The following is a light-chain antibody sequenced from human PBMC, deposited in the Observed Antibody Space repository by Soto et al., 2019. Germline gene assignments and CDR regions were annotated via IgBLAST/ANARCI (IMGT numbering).Light chain of an antibody. CDR3: SSYTSSSTKV. CDR2: GVS. Sequence: QSALTQPASVSGSPGQSITISCTGTSSDVGGYDYVSWYQQHPGKAPKLMIYGVSNRPSGGSDRFSGSKSCNTASLTISGLQEEDEADYYCSSYTSSSTKVFGGGTQLTVL. V-gene: IGLV2-14*01. CDR1: SSDVGGYDY. J-gene: IGLJ2*01.